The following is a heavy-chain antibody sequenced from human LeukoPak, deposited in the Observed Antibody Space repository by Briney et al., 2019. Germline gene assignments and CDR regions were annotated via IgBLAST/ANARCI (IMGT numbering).Heavy chain of an antibody. V-gene: IGHV4-31*03. D-gene: IGHD3-22*01. CDR1: GGSISSSSYY. CDR2: LHYSGST. Sequence: TSETLSLTCTVSGGSISSSSYYWGWIRQPPGKGLEWIGYLHYSGSTYYNPSLRSRLTFSVDTSKNQFSLDLSSVTAADTAVYYCARGLTRIVQNAFDIWGQGTMVTVSS. J-gene: IGHJ3*02. CDR3: ARGLTRIVQNAFDI.